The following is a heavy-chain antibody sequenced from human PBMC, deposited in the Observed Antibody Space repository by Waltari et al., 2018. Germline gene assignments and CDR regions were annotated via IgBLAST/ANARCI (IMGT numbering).Heavy chain of an antibody. CDR2: ITSQNDGATT. J-gene: IGHJ4*01. D-gene: IGHD7-27*01. V-gene: IGHV3-15*01. Sequence: EVQMVESGGGSMKPGASLRLACVASGFSFTPAWLTWVRQAPGKGLEWVGRITSQNDGATTDFAASLRGRFSISRDDSQNMVFLQMSSLRIEDTAVYYCTTLDAPWGGWGHGTLVTVSS. CDR1: GFSFTPAW. CDR3: TTLDAPWGG.